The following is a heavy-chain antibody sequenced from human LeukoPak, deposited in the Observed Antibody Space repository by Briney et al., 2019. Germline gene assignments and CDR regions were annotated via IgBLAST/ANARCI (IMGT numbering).Heavy chain of an antibody. CDR2: INPNSGGT. Sequence: ASVKVSCKASGYTFTGYYMHWVRQAPGQGLEWMGWINPNSGGTNYAQKFQGRVTMTRDTSISTAYMELSRLRSDDTAVYYCARDPSPERLVVPAAITVDPWGQGTPVTVSS. CDR1: GYTFTGYY. CDR3: ARDPSPERLVVPAAITVDP. J-gene: IGHJ5*02. D-gene: IGHD2-2*01. V-gene: IGHV1-2*02.